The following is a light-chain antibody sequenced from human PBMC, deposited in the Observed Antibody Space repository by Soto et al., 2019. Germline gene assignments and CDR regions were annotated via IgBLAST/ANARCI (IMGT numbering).Light chain of an antibody. CDR2: DAY. V-gene: IGKV1-5*01. CDR3: QQYNSYPWT. Sequence: DIQMTQSPSTLSASVGDRVTITCRASQSISTWLAWYQQKPGKAPKLLIYDAYSLESGVPSRFSGSESGTEFTLTISSLQPDDVATYYCQQYNSYPWTFGQGTKVDIK. CDR1: QSISTW. J-gene: IGKJ1*01.